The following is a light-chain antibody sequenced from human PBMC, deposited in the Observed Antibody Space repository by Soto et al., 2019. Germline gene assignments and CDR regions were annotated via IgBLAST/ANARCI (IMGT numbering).Light chain of an antibody. CDR2: WAS. Sequence: IVMTQSPDSLSVSLGERATINCKSSQSVLYSSNNKNYLAWYQQKPGQPPKLLIYWASTRESGVPDRFSGSGSGTDFTLTISSLQAEDVAVYYCQQYYTIPPWTFGQGTKVEIK. CDR3: QQYYTIPPWT. J-gene: IGKJ1*01. CDR1: QSVLYSSNNKNY. V-gene: IGKV4-1*01.